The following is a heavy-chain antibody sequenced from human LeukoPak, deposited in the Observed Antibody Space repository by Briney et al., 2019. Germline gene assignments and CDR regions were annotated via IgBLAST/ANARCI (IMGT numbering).Heavy chain of an antibody. D-gene: IGHD2-15*01. V-gene: IGHV4-4*07. J-gene: IGHJ4*02. CDR2: IYTSGST. CDR1: GYSISDGYY. CDR3: ARGVVVAATRYYFDY. Sequence: SETLSLTCSVSGYSISDGYYWGWIRQPAGKGLEWIGRIYTSGSTNYNPSLKSRVTMSVDTSKNQFSLKLSSVTAADTAVYYCARGVVVAATRYYFDYWGQGTLVTVSS.